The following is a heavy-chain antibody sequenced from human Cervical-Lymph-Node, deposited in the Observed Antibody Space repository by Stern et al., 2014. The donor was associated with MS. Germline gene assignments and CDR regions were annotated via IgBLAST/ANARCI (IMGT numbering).Heavy chain of an antibody. Sequence: VQLVESGGGVVQPGRSLRLACAASGFAFKNYAMHWVRQAPGKGLEWVAVISSDGTNVHYPDSVRGRFIISRDNSKNTLYLQMSSLRAEDTALYYCARDVLGDFGNDSNFYSWGQGTLVTVS. CDR3: ARDVLGDFGNDSNFYS. CDR2: ISSDGTNV. V-gene: IGHV3-30*15. J-gene: IGHJ4*02. D-gene: IGHD3-10*01. CDR1: GFAFKNYA.